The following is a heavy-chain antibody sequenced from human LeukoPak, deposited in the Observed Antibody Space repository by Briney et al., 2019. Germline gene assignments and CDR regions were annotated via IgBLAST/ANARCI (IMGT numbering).Heavy chain of an antibody. CDR1: GGSFSGYY. CDR3: ARGQRRLTYYYYGMDV. J-gene: IGHJ6*02. Sequence: PSETLSLTCAVYGGSFSGYYWSWIRQPPGKGLEWIGEINHSGSTNYNPSLKSRVTISVDTSKNQFSLKLSSVTAADTAVYYCARGQRRLTYYYYGMDVWAKGPRSPSP. V-gene: IGHV4-34*01. CDR2: INHSGST. D-gene: IGHD2-2*01.